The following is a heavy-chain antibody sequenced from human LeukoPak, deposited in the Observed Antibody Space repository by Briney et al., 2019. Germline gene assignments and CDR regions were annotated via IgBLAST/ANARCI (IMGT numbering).Heavy chain of an antibody. Sequence: GGSLRLSCAASGFTFSSYAMHWVRQAPGEGLEWVAVISYDGSNKYYADSVKGRFTISRDNSKNTLYLQMNSLRAEDTAVYYCARDRGHIVVVVAATPPDYWGQGTLVTVSS. V-gene: IGHV3-30-3*01. CDR1: GFTFSSYA. CDR2: ISYDGSNK. CDR3: ARDRGHIVVVVAATPPDY. J-gene: IGHJ4*02. D-gene: IGHD2-15*01.